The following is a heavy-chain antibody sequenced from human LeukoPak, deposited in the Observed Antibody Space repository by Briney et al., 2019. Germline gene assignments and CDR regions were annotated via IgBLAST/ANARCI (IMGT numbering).Heavy chain of an antibody. CDR3: TFKGYDY. D-gene: IGHD3-22*01. CDR2: IKNKPHGETT. V-gene: IGHV3-15*07. Sequence: GGSLRLSCAASGFTFSSYAMHWVRQAPGKGPEWVGRIKNKPHGETTDYAAPVKGRFTISRDDSKNTLYLQMSSLKIEDTAVYYCTFKGYDYWGQGTLVTVSS. J-gene: IGHJ4*02. CDR1: GFTFSSYA.